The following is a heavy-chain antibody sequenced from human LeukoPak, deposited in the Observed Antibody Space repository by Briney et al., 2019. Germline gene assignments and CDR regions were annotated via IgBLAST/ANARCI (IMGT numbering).Heavy chain of an antibody. D-gene: IGHD1-26*01. Sequence: PSETLFLTCTVSGSSISGYKWSWIRQPAGKGLEWIGRIYASGSTDYNPSLKSRVTMLVGTSRSQFFLMLRSVTAADTAVYYCARGIVGATASDYWGRGAVVIASS. CDR1: GSSISGYK. V-gene: IGHV4-4*07. J-gene: IGHJ4*02. CDR3: ARGIVGATASDY. CDR2: IYASGST.